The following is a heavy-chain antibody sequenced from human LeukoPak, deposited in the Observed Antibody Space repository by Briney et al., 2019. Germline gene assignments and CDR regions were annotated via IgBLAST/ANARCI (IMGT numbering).Heavy chain of an antibody. D-gene: IGHD3-22*01. CDR2: ISAYNGNT. CDR3: ARAQASYYYDSSGYYCWFDP. V-gene: IGHV1-18*01. J-gene: IGHJ5*02. Sequence: ASVKVSCKASGYTFTSYGISWVRQAPGQGLEWMGWISAYNGNTNYAQKLQGRVTMTTDTSTSTAYMELRSLRSDDTAVYYCARAQASYYYDSSGYYCWFDPWGQGTLVTVSS. CDR1: GYTFTSYG.